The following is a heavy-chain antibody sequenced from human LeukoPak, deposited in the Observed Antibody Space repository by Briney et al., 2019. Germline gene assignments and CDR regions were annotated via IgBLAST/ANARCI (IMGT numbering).Heavy chain of an antibody. J-gene: IGHJ3*02. CDR3: ARVGISAFDI. Sequence: GASVKVSCKASGGTFSSYAISWVRQAPGRGLEWMGGIIPIFGTANYAQKFQGRVTITADESTSTAYMELSSLRSEDTAVYYCARVGISAFDIWGQGTMVTVSS. D-gene: IGHD1-1*01. CDR1: GGTFSSYA. V-gene: IGHV1-69*13. CDR2: IIPIFGTA.